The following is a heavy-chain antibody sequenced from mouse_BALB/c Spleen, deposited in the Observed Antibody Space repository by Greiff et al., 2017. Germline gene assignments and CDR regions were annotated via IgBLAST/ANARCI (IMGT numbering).Heavy chain of an antibody. CDR2: INPYNDGT. D-gene: IGHD4-1*01. V-gene: IGHV1-14*01. CDR1: GYAFTSYV. J-gene: IGHJ2*01. Sequence: EVKLVESGPGLVKPGASVKMSCKASGYAFTSYVMPWVKQKPGQGLEWIGYINPYNDGTKYNEKFKGKATLTSDKASSAAYMELSSLTSEDSAVYYCARDGVNWGYFDYWGQGTTLTVSA. CDR3: ARDGVNWGYFDY.